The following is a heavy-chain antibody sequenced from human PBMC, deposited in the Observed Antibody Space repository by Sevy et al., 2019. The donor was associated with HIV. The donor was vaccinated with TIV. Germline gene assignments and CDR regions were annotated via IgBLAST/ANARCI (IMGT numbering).Heavy chain of an antibody. J-gene: IGHJ3*02. CDR3: ARTRHYYDSSGYYQWDVFDI. D-gene: IGHD3-22*01. Sequence: GGSLRLSCAVSGFTVSSNYMNWVRQAPGKGLEWVSVIYTDGSTYYADSVKVRFTNSRHNSENTLSLQMNSLRVGDTAVYYCARTRHYYDSSGYYQWDVFDIWGQGTMVPVSS. CDR1: GFTVSSNY. V-gene: IGHV3-53*04. CDR2: IYTDGST.